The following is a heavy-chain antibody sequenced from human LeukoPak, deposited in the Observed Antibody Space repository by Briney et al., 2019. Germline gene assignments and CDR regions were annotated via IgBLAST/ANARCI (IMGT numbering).Heavy chain of an antibody. V-gene: IGHV4-59*08. CDR3: ARPLIVGSKGAFDI. CDR2: IYYSGST. D-gene: IGHD3-22*01. Sequence: NASETLSLTCTVSGGSISSYYWSWIRQPPGKGLEWIGYIYYSGSTNYNPSLKSRVTISVDTSKNQFPLKLSSVTAADTAVYYCARPLIVGSKGAFDIWGQGTMVTVSS. J-gene: IGHJ3*02. CDR1: GGSISSYY.